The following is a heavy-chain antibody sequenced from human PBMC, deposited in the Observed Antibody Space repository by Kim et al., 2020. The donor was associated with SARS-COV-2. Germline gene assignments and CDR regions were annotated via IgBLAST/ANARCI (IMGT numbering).Heavy chain of an antibody. CDR3: ARTFYDSSAYYYVDY. V-gene: IGHV7-4-1*02. CDR2: INTNTGNP. Sequence: ASVKVSCKASGYTFTTYGMNWVRQAPGQGLEWMGWINTNTGNPTFSQGFTGRFVFSLDTSASTAYLQMSSLKSEDTAVYYCARTFYDSSAYYYVDYWGHG. CDR1: GYTFTTYG. D-gene: IGHD3-22*01. J-gene: IGHJ4*01.